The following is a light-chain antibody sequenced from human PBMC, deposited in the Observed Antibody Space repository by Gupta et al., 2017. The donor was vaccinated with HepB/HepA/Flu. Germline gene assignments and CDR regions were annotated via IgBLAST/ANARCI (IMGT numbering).Light chain of an antibody. Sequence: QSALTQPASVSASPGQSITISCTGTSSDIGTYNSVSWYQQHPGKAPKLMIYDVSNRPSGLSNRFSGSKSDNTASLTISGLQAEDEADYYCSSFTTSNTVVFGGGTKLTVL. J-gene: IGLJ2*01. CDR2: DVS. CDR1: SSDIGTYNS. V-gene: IGLV2-14*03. CDR3: SSFTTSNTVV.